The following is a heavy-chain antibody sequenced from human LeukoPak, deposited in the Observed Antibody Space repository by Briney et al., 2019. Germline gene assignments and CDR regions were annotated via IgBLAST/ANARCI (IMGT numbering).Heavy chain of an antibody. Sequence: PGGSLRLSRTGSGFTLGDYGMSWVRQAPGKGLEGVGFIRSKAYGGTTEYAAPVKGRFTISRDDSKSIAYLQMNSLKTEDTAVYYCSNSYCGGDCYSGGYFDYWGQGTLVTVSS. CDR2: IRSKAYGGTT. J-gene: IGHJ4*02. CDR1: GFTLGDYG. D-gene: IGHD2-21*02. CDR3: SNSYCGGDCYSGGYFDY. V-gene: IGHV3-49*04.